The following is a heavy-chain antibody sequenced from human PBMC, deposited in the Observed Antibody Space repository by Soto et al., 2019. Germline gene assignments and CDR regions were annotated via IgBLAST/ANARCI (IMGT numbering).Heavy chain of an antibody. CDR1: GFTFSDYY. CDR3: TRSITGTTSSDY. D-gene: IGHD1-7*01. V-gene: IGHV3-72*01. CDR2: SRDKGNSYST. J-gene: IGHJ4*02. Sequence: QPGGSLSLSCAGSGFTFSDYYIDWVRQAPGKGLEWVGRSRDKGNSYSTDYAASVKGRFTISRDASKNSLFLQMNSLKTEDTALYYCTRSITGTTSSDYWGQGTLVTVSS.